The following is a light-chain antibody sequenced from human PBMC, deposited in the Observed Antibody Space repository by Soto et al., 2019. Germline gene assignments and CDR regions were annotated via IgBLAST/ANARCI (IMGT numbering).Light chain of an antibody. CDR3: QQYGSSPPWT. Sequence: EIVLTQSPGTLSLSPGERATLSCRASQSVSSSYLAWYQQKPGQAPRLLIYGAFSRATGIPDRFSGSGSGTDFTLTISRLEPEDFAVYYYQQYGSSPPWTLGQGNKVEIK. CDR2: GAF. CDR1: QSVSSSY. V-gene: IGKV3-20*01. J-gene: IGKJ1*01.